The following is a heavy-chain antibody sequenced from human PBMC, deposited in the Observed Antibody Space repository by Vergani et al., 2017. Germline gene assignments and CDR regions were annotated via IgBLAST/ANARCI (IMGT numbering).Heavy chain of an antibody. CDR1: GFTFSSYA. V-gene: IGHV3-23*01. Sequence: EVQLLESGGGLVQPGGSLRLSCAASGFTFSSYAMSWVRQAPGKGLEWVSSISGPGLSTYYADSVKGRFSISRDNSKNTVFLQMHSLRAEDTAIYYCAGPQGTSAYYYGGFDYWGQGILVTVSS. J-gene: IGHJ4*02. CDR3: AGPQGTSAYYYGGFDY. CDR2: ISGPGLST. D-gene: IGHD3-22*01.